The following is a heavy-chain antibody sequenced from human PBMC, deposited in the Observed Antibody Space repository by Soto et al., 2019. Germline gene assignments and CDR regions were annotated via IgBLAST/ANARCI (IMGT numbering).Heavy chain of an antibody. D-gene: IGHD3-3*01. J-gene: IGHJ5*02. V-gene: IGHV4-30-4*01. CDR1: GGTISSGDYH. Sequence: SETLSFTCTVSGGTISSGDYHWSWIRQPPGKGLGWIGNIHNSGNIYFNPSLKSRLSISVDTSKNQFSLKLSSVTAADTAVYFCARVTNIISRFSSRFDPWGQGTLVTVSS. CDR2: IHNSGNI. CDR3: ARVTNIISRFSSRFDP.